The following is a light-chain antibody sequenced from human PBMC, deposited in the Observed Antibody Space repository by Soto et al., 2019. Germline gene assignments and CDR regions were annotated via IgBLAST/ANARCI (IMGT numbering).Light chain of an antibody. V-gene: IGKV1-5*01. Sequence: DLQMAQSPASLSASVGDSVTLTWRASQSISHWLAWYQQKPGKAPKFLIYDASSLESGVPSRFSGSGSGTEFTLTISSLQPDDFATYYCQQYDSVLGTFGPGTKGIS. J-gene: IGKJ3*01. CDR3: QQYDSVLGT. CDR2: DAS. CDR1: QSISHW.